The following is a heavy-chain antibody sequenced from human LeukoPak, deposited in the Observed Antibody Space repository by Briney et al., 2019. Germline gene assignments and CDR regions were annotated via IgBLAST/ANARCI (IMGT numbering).Heavy chain of an antibody. D-gene: IGHD5-24*01. CDR1: GFTFSSYG. J-gene: IGHJ4*02. CDR3: ARARDGYRTDYFDY. V-gene: IGHV3-33*01. Sequence: PGGSLRLSCAASGFTFSSYGMHWVRQAPGKGLEWVAVIWYDGSNKYYADSVKGRFTISRDNSENTLYLQMNSLRAEDTAVYYCARARDGYRTDYFDYWGQGTLATVSS. CDR2: IWYDGSNK.